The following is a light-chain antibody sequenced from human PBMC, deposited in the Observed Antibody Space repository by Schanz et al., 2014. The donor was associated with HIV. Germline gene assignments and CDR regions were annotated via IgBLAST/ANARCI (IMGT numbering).Light chain of an antibody. CDR2: AVS. CDR3: CSCAGSTTLGV. Sequence: QSALTQSASVSGSPGQSITISCTGTSSDVGSYNLVSWYQQHPGRAPKLMIYAVSKRPSGVSYRFSGSKSGDTASLTISGLQAEDEADYYCCSCAGSTTLGVFGGGTKLTVL. V-gene: IGLV2-23*02. J-gene: IGLJ3*02. CDR1: SSDVGSYNL.